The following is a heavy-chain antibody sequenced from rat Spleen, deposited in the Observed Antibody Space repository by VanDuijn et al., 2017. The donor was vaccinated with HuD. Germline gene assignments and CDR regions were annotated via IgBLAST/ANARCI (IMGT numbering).Heavy chain of an antibody. CDR1: GFTFNNYW. CDR2: ITNTGGST. Sequence: EVQLVESGGGLVQPGRSLKLSCVASGFTFNNYWMTWIRQAPGKGLEWVASITNTGGSTYYPDSVKGRFTISRDNAKSTLYLQMNSLRSEDTAPYYCTRAPTMMVVITTHFDYWGQGVMVTVSS. V-gene: IGHV5-31*01. D-gene: IGHD1-12*02. CDR3: TRAPTMMVVITTHFDY. J-gene: IGHJ2*01.